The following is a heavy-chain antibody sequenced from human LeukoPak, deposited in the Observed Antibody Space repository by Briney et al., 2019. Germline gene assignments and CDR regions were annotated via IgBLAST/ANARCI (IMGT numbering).Heavy chain of an antibody. CDR2: INHRGST. CDR1: GGSFSGYY. CDR3: ARTTVVTSSAFDI. Sequence: PSEILSLTCAVYGGSFSGYYWSWIRQPPGKGLEWIGEINHRGSTNYNPSLKSRATISVDTSKNQFILKVNSVTAADTAVYYCARTTVVTSSAFDIWGQGTLVTVST. J-gene: IGHJ3*02. D-gene: IGHD4-23*01. V-gene: IGHV4-34*01.